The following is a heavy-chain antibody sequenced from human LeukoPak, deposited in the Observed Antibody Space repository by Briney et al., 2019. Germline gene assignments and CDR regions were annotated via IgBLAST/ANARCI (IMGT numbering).Heavy chain of an antibody. D-gene: IGHD2-2*01. CDR3: ATEATSPDYNYYMDV. Sequence: ASVKVSCKVSGYRLSELSMHWVRQAPGKGLEWMGGLDVEDDEPIYAQKFQGRVIMTEDTSTDTAYMELSSLRSEDTAVYYCATEATSPDYNYYMDVWGKGTTVTVSS. CDR1: GYRLSELS. J-gene: IGHJ6*03. V-gene: IGHV1-24*01. CDR2: LDVEDDEP.